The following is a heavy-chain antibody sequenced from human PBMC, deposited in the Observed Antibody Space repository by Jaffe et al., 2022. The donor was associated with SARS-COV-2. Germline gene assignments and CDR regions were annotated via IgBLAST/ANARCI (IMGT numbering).Heavy chain of an antibody. CDR2: ISNDGETT. Sequence: EVQLVESGGALVQPGGSLRLSCSASGFTFNHYFMHWVRQAPGKGPEYISTISNDGETTLYADSVKGRFTIFRDNSKSTVFLQLNSLRVEDTALYYCVKDRSGTWSFDYWGQGTLVTVSS. CDR3: VKDRSGTWSFDY. J-gene: IGHJ4*02. V-gene: IGHV3-64D*09. CDR1: GFTFNHYF. D-gene: IGHD1-26*01.